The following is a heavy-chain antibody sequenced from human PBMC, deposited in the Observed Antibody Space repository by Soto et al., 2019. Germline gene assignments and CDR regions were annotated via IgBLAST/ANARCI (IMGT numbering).Heavy chain of an antibody. Sequence: QVQLVQSGAEVKKPGSSVKVSCKASGGTFSSYSINWVRQALGQGLEWMGEIIPIFGTANYAQKFQGRATIAADESTSTAYMELSSLRSEDTAVYYCARDGGRHSGGIDYWGQGTLVTVSS. CDR3: ARDGGRHSGGIDY. CDR2: IIPIFGTA. CDR1: GGTFSSYS. V-gene: IGHV1-69*01. D-gene: IGHD1-26*01. J-gene: IGHJ4*02.